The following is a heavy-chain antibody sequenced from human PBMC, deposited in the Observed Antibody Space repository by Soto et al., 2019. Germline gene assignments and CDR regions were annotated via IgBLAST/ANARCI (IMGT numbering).Heavy chain of an antibody. CDR2: IYYSGST. Sequence: ETLSLTCTVSGGSISSYYWSWIRQPPGKGLEWIGYIYYSGSTNYNPSLKSRVTISVDTSKNQFSLKLSSVTAADTAVYYCARSDGPYWGQGTLVTVSS. V-gene: IGHV4-59*01. CDR1: GGSISSYY. J-gene: IGHJ4*02. CDR3: ARSDGPY.